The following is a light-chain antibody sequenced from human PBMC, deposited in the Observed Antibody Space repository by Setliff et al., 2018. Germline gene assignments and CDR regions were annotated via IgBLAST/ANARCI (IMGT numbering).Light chain of an antibody. CDR3: SSYAGSSTLYV. Sequence: QSVLTQPASVSGSPGRSITISCTGTSSDVGGYNYVSWYQQHPGKAPKLMIYDVSNRPSGVSNRFSGSKSANTASLTISGLQAEDEADYYCSSYAGSSTLYVFGTGTKAPS. CDR2: DVS. V-gene: IGLV2-14*03. J-gene: IGLJ1*01. CDR1: SSDVGGYNY.